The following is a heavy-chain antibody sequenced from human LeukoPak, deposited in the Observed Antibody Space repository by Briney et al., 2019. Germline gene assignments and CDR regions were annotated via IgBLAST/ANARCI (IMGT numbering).Heavy chain of an antibody. CDR2: INPNSGGT. V-gene: IGHV1-2*02. CDR3: ARDPTRGYDFWSGYYEGGDY. J-gene: IGHJ4*02. D-gene: IGHD3-3*01. CDR1: GYTFTGYY. Sequence: ASVKVSCKASGYTFTGYYMHWVRQAPGQGLEWMGWINPNSGGTNYAQKFQGRVTMTRDTSISTAYMELSRLRSDGTAVYHCARDPTRGYDFWSGYYEGGDYWGQGTLVTVSA.